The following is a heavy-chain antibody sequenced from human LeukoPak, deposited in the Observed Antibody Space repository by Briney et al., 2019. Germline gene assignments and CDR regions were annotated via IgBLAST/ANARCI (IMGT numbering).Heavy chain of an antibody. CDR1: GFTFSSYG. CDR2: ISYDGSNK. J-gene: IGHJ4*02. Sequence: PGGSLRLSCAASGFTFSSYGMHWVRQAPGKGLEWVAVISYDGSNKYYAESVKGRFTISRDNSKKTMYLQMSSLRAEDTAVYYCARERGGHSSGYSNPFDYWGQGTLVTVSS. CDR3: ARERGGHSSGYSNPFDY. D-gene: IGHD3-22*01. V-gene: IGHV3-30*03.